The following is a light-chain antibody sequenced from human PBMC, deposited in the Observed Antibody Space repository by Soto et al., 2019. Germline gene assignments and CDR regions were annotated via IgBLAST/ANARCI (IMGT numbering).Light chain of an antibody. V-gene: IGLV1-40*01. CDR2: GNS. CDR1: SSNIGAGYD. CDR3: QSYDSSLSGSV. Sequence: QSVLTQPPSVSGAPGQRVTISCTGSSSNIGAGYDVHWYQQLPGTAPKLLIYGNSNRPSGVPDRFSGSKSGTSASLAITGIQAENEADYYYQSYDSSLSGSVFGGGTKLTVL. J-gene: IGLJ2*01.